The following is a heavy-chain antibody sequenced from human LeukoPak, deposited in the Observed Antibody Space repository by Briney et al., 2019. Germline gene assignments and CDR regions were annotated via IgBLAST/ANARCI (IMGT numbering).Heavy chain of an antibody. CDR1: GFSLTTRAVS. CDR2: IYGDDEE. Sequence: SGPTLVNPTQTLTLTCTFSGFSLTTRAVSVGWIRQPPGKALEWLALIYGDDEERYSPSLQSRLTITKGTSRNQVVLTLTNMDPVDTATYYCAHRNWGLGTFDIWGPGTVVTVSS. V-gene: IGHV2-5*02. J-gene: IGHJ3*02. D-gene: IGHD7-27*01. CDR3: AHRNWGLGTFDI.